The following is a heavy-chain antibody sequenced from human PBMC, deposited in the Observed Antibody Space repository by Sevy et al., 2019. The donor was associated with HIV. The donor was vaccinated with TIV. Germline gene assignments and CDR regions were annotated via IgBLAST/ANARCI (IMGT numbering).Heavy chain of an antibody. Sequence: SETLSLTCAVSGASVRSDSYYWTWIRQTPGRGLEWIGHISGTTSYNPSLKSRLTISRDTSKKQFSLTLSSVTAADTAVYYCASAKKLADTYYDSTVSYSFAYWGPGTLVTVSS. CDR1: GASVRSDSYY. V-gene: IGHV4-61*01. D-gene: IGHD3-16*01. J-gene: IGHJ4*02. CDR3: ASAKKLADTYYDSTVSYSFAY. CDR2: ISGTT.